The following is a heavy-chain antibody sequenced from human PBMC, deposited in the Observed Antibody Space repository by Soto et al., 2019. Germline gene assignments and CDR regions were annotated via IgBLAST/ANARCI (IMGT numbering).Heavy chain of an antibody. CDR2: IRENGSGE. CDR1: GFTFSSYW. V-gene: IGHV3-7*01. D-gene: IGHD6-6*01. Sequence: EVQLVESRGGLVQPGGSLRLSCAASGFTFSSYWMSWVRQAPGKGLEWVANIRENGSGEFYVDSLKGRFTISRDNAKNSLFLQMSSLSAEDTAVYYCARGLSHLAARAEGVYFDYWGQGTLVTVSS. J-gene: IGHJ4*02. CDR3: ARGLSHLAARAEGVYFDY.